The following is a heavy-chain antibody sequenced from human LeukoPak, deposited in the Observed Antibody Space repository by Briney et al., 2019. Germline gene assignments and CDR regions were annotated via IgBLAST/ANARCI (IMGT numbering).Heavy chain of an antibody. Sequence: PGGSLRLSCAASGFTFSSYGMSWVRQAPGKGLEWVSAISGGGGSTYYADSVKGRFTTSRDNSKNTLYRQMNSLRAEDKAVYYCAKDGSSGYYLTGNWFDLWGQGTLVTVSS. CDR1: GFTFSSYG. V-gene: IGHV3-23*01. D-gene: IGHD3-22*01. CDR3: AKDGSSGYYLTGNWFDL. J-gene: IGHJ5*02. CDR2: ISGGGGST.